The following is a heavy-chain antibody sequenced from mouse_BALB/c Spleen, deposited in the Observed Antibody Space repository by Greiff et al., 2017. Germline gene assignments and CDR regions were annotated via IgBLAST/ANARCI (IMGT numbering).Heavy chain of an antibody. CDR2: ISSGGSYT. D-gene: IGHD2-1*01. CDR3: ARSYGNYVAWFAY. CDR1: GFTFSSYA. J-gene: IGHJ3*01. V-gene: IGHV5-9-4*01. Sequence: EVKVVESGGGLVKPGGSLKLSCAASGFTFSSYAMSWVRQSPEKRLEWVAEISSGGSYTYYPDTVTGRFTISRDNAKNTLYLEMSSLRSEDTAMYYCARSYGNYVAWFAYWGQGTLVTVSA.